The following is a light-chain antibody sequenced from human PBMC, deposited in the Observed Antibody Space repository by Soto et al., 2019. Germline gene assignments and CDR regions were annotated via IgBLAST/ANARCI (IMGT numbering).Light chain of an antibody. CDR1: DSDVGGYEY. CDR3: SSYAGSNFYV. Sequence: QSVLTQPASVSGSPGQSIIISCTGTDSDVGGYEYVSWYQQHPGKVPKLMIYDVSHRPSGVPDRFSGSKSGNSASLTVSGLQAEDEADYYCSSYAGSNFYVFGTGTKLTVL. CDR2: DVS. J-gene: IGLJ1*01. V-gene: IGLV2-8*01.